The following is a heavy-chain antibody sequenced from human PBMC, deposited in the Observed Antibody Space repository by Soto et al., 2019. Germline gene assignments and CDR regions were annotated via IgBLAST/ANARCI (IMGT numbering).Heavy chain of an antibody. CDR3: ARDSIIAARSMDV. J-gene: IGHJ6*02. V-gene: IGHV3-30-3*01. D-gene: IGHD6-6*01. CDR1: GFTFSSYA. Sequence: GGSLRLSCAASGFTFSSYAMHWVRQAPGKGLEWVAVISYDGSNKYYADSVKGRFTISRDNSKNTLYLQMNSLRAEDTAVYYCARDSIIAARSMDVWGQGTTVTVSS. CDR2: ISYDGSNK.